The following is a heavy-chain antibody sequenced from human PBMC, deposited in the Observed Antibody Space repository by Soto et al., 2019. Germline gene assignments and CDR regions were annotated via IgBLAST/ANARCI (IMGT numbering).Heavy chain of an antibody. CDR1: GFTFSDHY. CDR3: ATSARYSGYAYAFDI. J-gene: IGHJ3*02. Sequence: GGSLRLSCAASGFTFSDHYMDWVRQAPGKGLEWVGRTRNKANSYTTEYAASVKGRFTISRDDSKNSLYLQMNSLKTEDTAVYYCATSARYSGYAYAFDIWGQGTMVTVSS. D-gene: IGHD5-12*01. CDR2: TRNKANSYTT. V-gene: IGHV3-72*01.